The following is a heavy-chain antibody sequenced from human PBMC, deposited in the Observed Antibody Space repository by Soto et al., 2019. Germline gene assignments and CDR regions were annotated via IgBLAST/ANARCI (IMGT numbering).Heavy chain of an antibody. Sequence: QSGGSLRLSCAASGFTFSSYWMHWVRQAPGKGLVWVSRINSDGSSTSYADSVKGRFTISRDNAKNTLYLQMNSLRAEDTAVYYCARAGTNYYYYGMDVWGQGTTVTVSS. D-gene: IGHD2-8*01. CDR1: GFTFSSYW. V-gene: IGHV3-74*01. CDR2: INSDGSST. CDR3: ARAGTNYYYYGMDV. J-gene: IGHJ6*02.